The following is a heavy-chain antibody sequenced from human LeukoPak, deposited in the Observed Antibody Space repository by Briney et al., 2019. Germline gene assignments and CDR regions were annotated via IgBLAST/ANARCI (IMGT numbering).Heavy chain of an antibody. CDR1: GFTFRSYW. CDR2: IKEDGSEK. CDR3: SRVGITLVRGAADFDF. V-gene: IGHV3-7*01. J-gene: IGHJ4*02. D-gene: IGHD3-10*01. Sequence: GGSLRLSCTVSGFTFRSYWMSWVRQAPGKGLEWVANIKEDGSEKNYVDSAKGRFTISRDNAKSSLYLHMNSLRAEDTAEDYWSRVGITLVRGAADFDFGAQGTRVSVSS.